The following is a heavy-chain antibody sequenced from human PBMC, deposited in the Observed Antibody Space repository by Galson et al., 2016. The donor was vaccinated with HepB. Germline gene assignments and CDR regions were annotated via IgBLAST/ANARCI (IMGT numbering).Heavy chain of an antibody. CDR1: GFIFNSHA. CDR3: AKGRWDFDS. V-gene: IGHV3-23*01. Sequence: SLRLSCAGSGFIFNSHAMSWVRQAPGKGLELVSAISDIGANTYHADFVKGRFTISRDNSKNTMYLQMNSLRVEDTAVYYCAKGRWDFDSWGQGTLVTVSS. J-gene: IGHJ4*02. D-gene: IGHD5-24*01. CDR2: ISDIGANT.